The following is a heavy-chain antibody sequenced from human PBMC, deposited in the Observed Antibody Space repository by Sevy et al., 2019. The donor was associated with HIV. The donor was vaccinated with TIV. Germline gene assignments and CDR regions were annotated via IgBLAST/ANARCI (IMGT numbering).Heavy chain of an antibody. CDR3: TTLHVEMSTELIP. CDR1: GFTFNNAW. Sequence: GGSLRFSCAASGFTFNNAWMSWVRQAPGKGLEWVGRIKRKTDGGTTDYAAPVKGRFTISRDDSKNKVFLQMNRLKTEDTALYYCTTLHVEMSTELIPRGQGTLVTVSS. J-gene: IGHJ5*02. D-gene: IGHD3-10*01. CDR2: IKRKTDGGTT. V-gene: IGHV3-15*01.